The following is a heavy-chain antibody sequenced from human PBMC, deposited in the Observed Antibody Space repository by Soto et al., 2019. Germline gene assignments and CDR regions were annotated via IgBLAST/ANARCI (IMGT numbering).Heavy chain of an antibody. Sequence: QITLKESGPTLVKPTQTLALTCTFSGFSLTTSAVGVGWFRQPPGKALEWLALIYCDDDKRYSPSLRSRLTITKDTSENQVVLTMTNVDPVDTATYFCSHMYYGSRPLFAPWGQGILVTVSS. V-gene: IGHV2-5*02. CDR1: GFSLTTSAVG. D-gene: IGHD3-10*01. CDR2: IYCDDDK. J-gene: IGHJ5*02. CDR3: SHMYYGSRPLFAP.